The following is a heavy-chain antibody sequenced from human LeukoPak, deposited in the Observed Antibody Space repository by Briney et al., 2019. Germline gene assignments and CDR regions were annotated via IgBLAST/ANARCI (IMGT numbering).Heavy chain of an antibody. V-gene: IGHV4-59*01. D-gene: IGHD1/OR15-1a*01. CDR3: AREGGEQIGDAFDI. CDR2: VYYSGTT. Sequence: SETLSLTCTVSGGSISSYYWSWIRQPPGKGLEWIWYVYYSGTTNYNPSLQSRVTMSVDTSKNQFSLYLRSVIAADTAVYYCAREGGEQIGDAFDIWGQGTMVTVSS. J-gene: IGHJ3*02. CDR1: GGSISSYY.